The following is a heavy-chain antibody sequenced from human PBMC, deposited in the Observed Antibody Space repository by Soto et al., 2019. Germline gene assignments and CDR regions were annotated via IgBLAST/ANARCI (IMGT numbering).Heavy chain of an antibody. CDR2: INPNSGGT. V-gene: IGHV1-2*04. CDR1: GYTFTGYY. J-gene: IGHJ5*02. D-gene: IGHD2-2*01. CDR3: ARERYQLLSWLDP. Sequence: GASVKVSCKASGYTFTGYYMHWVRQAPGQGLEWMGWINPNSGGTNYAQKFQGWVTMTRDTSISTAYMELSRLRSDDTAVYYCARERYQLLSWLDPWGQGTLVTVSS.